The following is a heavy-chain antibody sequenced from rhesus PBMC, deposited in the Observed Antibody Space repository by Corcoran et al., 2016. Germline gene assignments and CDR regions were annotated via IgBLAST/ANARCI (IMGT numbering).Heavy chain of an antibody. V-gene: IGHV4-93*01. CDR2: IYGRGGST. J-gene: IGHJ4*01. D-gene: IGHD6-31*01. CDR1: GGSISSSNW. Sequence: QVQLQESGPAVVKPSDTLSLTCAVSGGSISSSNWWSWIRQSQGKGLEWIEGIYGRGGSTVNNPSLKSRVSISKDPSKNQFSLKLSSVTAADTAVYYCARRSSSGWYYYFDYWGQGVLVTVSS. CDR3: ARRSSSGWYYYFDY.